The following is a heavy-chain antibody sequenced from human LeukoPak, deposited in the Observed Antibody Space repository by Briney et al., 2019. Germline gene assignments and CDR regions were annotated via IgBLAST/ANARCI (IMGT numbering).Heavy chain of an antibody. D-gene: IGHD3-22*01. Sequence: GGSLRLSCAASGFTFSSYSMNWVRQAPGKGLEWVSSISSSSSYIYYADSVKGRFTISRDNSKNTLYLQMNSLRAEDTAVYYCARNYYDSSGYYPKGFYYFDYWGQGTLVTVSS. J-gene: IGHJ4*02. V-gene: IGHV3-21*04. CDR3: ARNYYDSSGYYPKGFYYFDY. CDR2: ISSSSSYI. CDR1: GFTFSSYS.